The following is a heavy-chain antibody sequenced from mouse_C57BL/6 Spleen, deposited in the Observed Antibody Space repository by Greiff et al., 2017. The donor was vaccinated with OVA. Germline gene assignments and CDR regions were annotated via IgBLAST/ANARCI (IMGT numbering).Heavy chain of an antibody. D-gene: IGHD1-1*01. CDR3: ARDVITTGYAMDY. CDR1: GFTFSSYA. J-gene: IGHJ4*01. V-gene: IGHV5-4*01. CDR2: ISDGGSYT. Sequence: EVKLVESGGGLVKPGGSLKLSCAASGFTFSSYAMSWVRQTPEKRLEWVATISDGGSYTYYPDNVKGRFTISRDNAKNNLYLQMSHLKSEDTAMYYCARDVITTGYAMDYWGQGTSVTVSS.